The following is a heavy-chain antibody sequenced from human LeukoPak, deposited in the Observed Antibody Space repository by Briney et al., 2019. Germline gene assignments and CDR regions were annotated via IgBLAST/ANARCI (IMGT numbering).Heavy chain of an antibody. Sequence: ASVKVSCKASGYTFTSYDINWVRQATGQGLEWMGWMNPNSGNTGYAQKFQGRVTMTRNTSISTAYMELSSPRSDDTAVYYCARVDGDYYFDYWGQGTLVTVSS. CDR1: GYTFTSYD. V-gene: IGHV1-8*01. CDR3: ARVDGDYYFDY. CDR2: MNPNSGNT. D-gene: IGHD3-3*01. J-gene: IGHJ4*02.